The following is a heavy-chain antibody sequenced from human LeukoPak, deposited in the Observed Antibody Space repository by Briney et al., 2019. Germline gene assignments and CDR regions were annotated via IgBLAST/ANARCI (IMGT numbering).Heavy chain of an antibody. D-gene: IGHD2-21*01. CDR1: GFTFSSYS. V-gene: IGHV3-21*01. Sequence: PGGSLRLSCAASGFTFSSYSMTWVRQAPGKGLEWVSSIGSSSSYTYYADSLKGRLTISRDNAKNSLYLQMNSLRAEDTAVYYCARDKMVINKYLDYWGQGTLVTVSS. J-gene: IGHJ4*02. CDR3: ARDKMVINKYLDY. CDR2: IGSSSSYT.